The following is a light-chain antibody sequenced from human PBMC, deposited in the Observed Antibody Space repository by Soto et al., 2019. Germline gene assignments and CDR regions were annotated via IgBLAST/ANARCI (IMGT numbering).Light chain of an antibody. J-gene: IGKJ5*01. CDR1: QSVSSY. CDR3: QQRSNWPPIT. Sequence: EIVLTQSPATLSLSPGERATLSCRASQSVSSYLAWYQRKPGQAPRLLIYDASNRATGIPARFSGSGSGTDFTLTINSLEPEDFAVYYCQQRSNWPPITFGQGTRLEIK. V-gene: IGKV3-11*01. CDR2: DAS.